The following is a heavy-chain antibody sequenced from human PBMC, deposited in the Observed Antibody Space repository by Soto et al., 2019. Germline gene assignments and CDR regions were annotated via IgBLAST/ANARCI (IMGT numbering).Heavy chain of an antibody. D-gene: IGHD2-21*01. J-gene: IGHJ6*01. CDR1: GYTFTGYY. V-gene: IGHV1-2*04. Sequence: ASVKVSCKASGYTFTGYYMHWVRQAPGQGLEWMGWINPNSGGTNYAQKFQGWVTMTRNTSISTAYMELSRLRSDDTAVYYCARDYVAGPGSYYSSGMDVWGQGSTVTV. CDR2: INPNSGGT. CDR3: ARDYVAGPGSYYSSGMDV.